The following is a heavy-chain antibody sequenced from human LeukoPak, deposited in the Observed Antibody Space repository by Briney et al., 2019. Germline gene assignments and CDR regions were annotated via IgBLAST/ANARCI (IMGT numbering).Heavy chain of an antibody. Sequence: SETLSLTCTVSGGSISAYYWSWIRQPPGKGLEWIGYIYYSGSTKYNPSLKSRVTISVDTSKNQFSLKLSSVTAADTAMYYCASTSRYSSTWDFDYWGQGTLVTVSS. CDR1: GGSISAYY. D-gene: IGHD6-13*01. J-gene: IGHJ4*02. CDR3: ASTSRYSSTWDFDY. CDR2: IYYSGST. V-gene: IGHV4-59*01.